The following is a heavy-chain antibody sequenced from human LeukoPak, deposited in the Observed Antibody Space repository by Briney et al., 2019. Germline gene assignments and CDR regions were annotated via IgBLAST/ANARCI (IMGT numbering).Heavy chain of an antibody. CDR1: GGSIRSRYYY. CDR2: IYDSGST. J-gene: IGHJ5*02. V-gene: IGHV4-39*01. Sequence: KSSETLSLTCTVSGGSIRSRYYYWGWIRQPPGNGLEWIGSIYDSGSTYYNPSLKSRVTISVDTSKNQFSLKLSSVTAADTAVYYCARQHRSGSYWPPGPGYWFDPWGQGTLVTVSS. D-gene: IGHD3-10*01. CDR3: ARQHRSGSYWPPGPGYWFDP.